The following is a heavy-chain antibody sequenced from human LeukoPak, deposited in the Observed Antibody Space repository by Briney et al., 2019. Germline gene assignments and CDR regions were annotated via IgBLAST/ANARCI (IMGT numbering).Heavy chain of an antibody. V-gene: IGHV3-48*03. J-gene: IGHJ4*02. Sequence: PGGSLRLSCAASGFTFSSYEMNWVREAPGKGLEWVSYISSSGSTIYYADSVKGRFTLSRDNAKNSLYLQMNSLRAEDTAVYYCAREKASTTGTTDYDYWGQGTLVTVS. CDR1: GFTFSSYE. D-gene: IGHD1-1*01. CDR2: ISSSGSTI. CDR3: AREKASTTGTTDYDY.